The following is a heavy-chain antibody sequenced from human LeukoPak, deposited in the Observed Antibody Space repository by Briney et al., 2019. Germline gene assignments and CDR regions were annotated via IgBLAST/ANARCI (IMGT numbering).Heavy chain of an antibody. CDR2: MKQDGSEK. Sequence: GRSLRLSCAASGFTFSSYWMSWVRQAPGKGLEWVANMKQDGSEKYYVDSVKGRFTISRDNAKNSLYLQMNSLRAEGTAVYYCARDFSAATVDYWGQGTLVTVSS. CDR1: GFTFSSYW. D-gene: IGHD2-15*01. J-gene: IGHJ4*02. CDR3: ARDFSAATVDY. V-gene: IGHV3-7*04.